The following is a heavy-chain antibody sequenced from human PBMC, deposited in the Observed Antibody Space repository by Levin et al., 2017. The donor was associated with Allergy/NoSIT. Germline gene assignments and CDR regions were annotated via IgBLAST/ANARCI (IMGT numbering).Heavy chain of an antibody. CDR1: GGSISSYY. D-gene: IGHD1-26*01. Sequence: SQTLSLTCTVSGGSISSYYWSWLRQPPGKGLEWIGYIYYSGSTNYNPSLKSRVTISVDTSKNQFSLKLSSVTAADTAVYYCAGPDLVGAWYGAFDIWGQGTMVTVSS. V-gene: IGHV4-59*01. CDR2: IYYSGST. J-gene: IGHJ3*02. CDR3: AGPDLVGAWYGAFDI.